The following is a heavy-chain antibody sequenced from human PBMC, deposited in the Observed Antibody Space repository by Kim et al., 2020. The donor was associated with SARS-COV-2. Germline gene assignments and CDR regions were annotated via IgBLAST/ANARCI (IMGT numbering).Heavy chain of an antibody. CDR3: ARGYYYGSGSYYYYYYYGMDV. Sequence: SETLSLTCTVSGGSISSYYWSWIRQPPGKGLEWIGYIYYSGSTNYNPSLKSRVTISVDTSKNQFSLKLSSVTAADTAVYYCARGYYYGSGSYYYYYYYGMDVWGQGTTVTVSS. V-gene: IGHV4-59*01. CDR2: IYYSGST. D-gene: IGHD3-10*01. CDR1: GGSISSYY. J-gene: IGHJ6*02.